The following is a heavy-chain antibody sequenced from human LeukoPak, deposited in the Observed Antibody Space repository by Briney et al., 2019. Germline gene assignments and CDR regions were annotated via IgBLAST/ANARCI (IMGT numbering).Heavy chain of an antibody. D-gene: IGHD6-19*01. V-gene: IGHV1-2*02. CDR1: GYTFTVYY. CDR3: ALYSSSSYYMDV. CDR2: INPNSGGT. Sequence: ASVTVSCTSSGYTFTVYYMHWVRQAPGQGLEWMGWINPNSGGTNYAQKFQGRVTITRDTSISTAYMELSRLRSDDTAVYYCALYSSSSYYMDVWGKGTTVTVSS. J-gene: IGHJ6*03.